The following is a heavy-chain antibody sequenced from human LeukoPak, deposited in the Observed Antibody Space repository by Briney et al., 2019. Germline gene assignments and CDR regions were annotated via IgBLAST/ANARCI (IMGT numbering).Heavy chain of an antibody. CDR3: ARVSLGFGDV. CDR1: GFTFSSYS. CDR2: ISSSNSCI. Sequence: GGSLRLSCAASGFTFSSYSMNWVRQAPGKGLEWVSSISSSNSCIYYADSVKGRFTISRDNAKNSLYLQMNGLRAEDTAVYYCARVSLGFGDVWGQGTTVTVSS. J-gene: IGHJ6*02. D-gene: IGHD3-10*01. V-gene: IGHV3-21*01.